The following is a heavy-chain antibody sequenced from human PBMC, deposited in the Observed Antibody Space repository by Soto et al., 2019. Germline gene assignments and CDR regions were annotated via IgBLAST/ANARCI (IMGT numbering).Heavy chain of an antibody. J-gene: IGHJ4*02. CDR2: ISPYNGYT. CDR3: ARVDSSGWYGSGTADY. D-gene: IGHD6-19*01. Sequence: QVQLVQSGAEVKKPGASVMLSCKASGYTFTSYGLTWVRQAPGQGLEWMGWISPYNGYTNYAQKFQGRVTMTSDTSTSTASMALTSLRSDDTAVYYCARVDSSGWYGSGTADYWGQGTRVTVSS. CDR1: GYTFTSYG. V-gene: IGHV1-18*01.